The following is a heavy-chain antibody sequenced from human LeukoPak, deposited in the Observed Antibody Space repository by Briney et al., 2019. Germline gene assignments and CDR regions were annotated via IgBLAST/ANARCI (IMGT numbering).Heavy chain of an antibody. CDR3: ARHRGSGYPYFDY. CDR1: GGSINNYY. D-gene: IGHD3-22*01. J-gene: IGHJ4*02. Sequence: KPSETLSLTCTVSGGSINNYYWSWIRQPPGKGLEWNGYIYYTGSTNYNPSLKSRVTIPVDTSKSHFSLKMSTLTAADTAVYYCARHRGSGYPYFDYWGQGTLVTVSS. V-gene: IGHV4-59*01. CDR2: IYYTGST.